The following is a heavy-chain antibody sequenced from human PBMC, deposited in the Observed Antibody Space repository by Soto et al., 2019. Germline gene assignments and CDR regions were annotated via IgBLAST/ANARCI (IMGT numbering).Heavy chain of an antibody. J-gene: IGHJ4*02. CDR3: AQDLGTGGGSVFGN. CDR2: ISGRGDNT. V-gene: IGHV3-23*01. CDR1: GFTFGSYA. Sequence: EVQLLESGGGLVQPGESLRLSCAASGFTFGSYAMSWVRQAPGKGLEWVAAISGRGDNTYYTDSVKGRFTISSENSRNTPHLQMNPLRADETAVYFCAQDLGTGGGSVFGNWGRGLQLTVSS. D-gene: IGHD2-15*01.